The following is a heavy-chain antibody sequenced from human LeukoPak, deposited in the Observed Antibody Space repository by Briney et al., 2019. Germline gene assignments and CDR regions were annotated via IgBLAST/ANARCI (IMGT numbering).Heavy chain of an antibody. Sequence: ASVKVSCKASGYTFTSYDINWVRQPAGQGLEWMGWMNPNRGNTGYAQKFQGRVTITRNTSISTAYMELSSLRSEDTAVYYCARARIGRVESYVRPFDYWGQGTLVTVSS. D-gene: IGHD3-10*02. CDR2: MNPNRGNT. CDR1: GYTFTSYD. V-gene: IGHV1-8*03. J-gene: IGHJ4*02. CDR3: ARARIGRVESYVRPFDY.